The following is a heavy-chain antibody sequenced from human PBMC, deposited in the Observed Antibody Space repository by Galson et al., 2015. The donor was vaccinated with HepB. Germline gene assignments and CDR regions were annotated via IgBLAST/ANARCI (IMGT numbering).Heavy chain of an antibody. CDR2: ITNSGTTI. D-gene: IGHD5/OR15-5a*01. CDR1: GFTFSDYH. Sequence: SLRLSCAASGFTFSDYHMSWIRQAPGKGLEWVSYITNSGTTIYADSVKGRFTISRDNAENSPYLQMNSLRAEDTAVYYCARDRGIVSTISAYYMDVWGKGTTVTVSS. J-gene: IGHJ6*03. V-gene: IGHV3-11*01. CDR3: ARDRGIVSTISAYYMDV.